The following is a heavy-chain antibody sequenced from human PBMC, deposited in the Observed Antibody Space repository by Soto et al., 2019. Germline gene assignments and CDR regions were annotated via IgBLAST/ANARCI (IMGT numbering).Heavy chain of an antibody. Sequence: EVQLVESGGDLVQPGGSLRLSCAASGFTFRILWMTWVRQAPGKGLEWVANIKEDGSAKYYADSVKGRFTISRDNAKNSLFLQMNSLRAEDTALYYCARVRDPFYFDYWGRGPLVTVSS. J-gene: IGHJ4*02. D-gene: IGHD3-16*01. CDR2: IKEDGSAK. CDR1: GFTFRILW. V-gene: IGHV3-7*01. CDR3: ARVRDPFYFDY.